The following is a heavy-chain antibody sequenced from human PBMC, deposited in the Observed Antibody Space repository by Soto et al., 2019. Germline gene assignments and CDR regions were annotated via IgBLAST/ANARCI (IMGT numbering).Heavy chain of an antibody. V-gene: IGHV5-51*01. CDR2: IYPGDSDT. CDR3: ARSRFSIVGAPRRKLQFSTSGMDV. D-gene: IGHD1-26*01. J-gene: IGHJ6*02. Sequence: PGEPLKISCKGSGYSFTSYWIGWARQMPGKGLEWMGIIYPGDSDTRYSPSFQGQVTISADKSISTAYLQWSSLKASDTAMYYCARSRFSIVGAPRRKLQFSTSGMDVWGQGTTVTVSS. CDR1: GYSFTSYW.